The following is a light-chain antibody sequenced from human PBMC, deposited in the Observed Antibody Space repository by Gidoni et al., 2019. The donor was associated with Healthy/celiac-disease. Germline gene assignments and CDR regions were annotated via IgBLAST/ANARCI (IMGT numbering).Light chain of an antibody. CDR2: AAS. CDR1: QGISNY. CDR3: QKYNSAPPFT. V-gene: IGKV1-27*01. J-gene: IGKJ3*01. Sequence: DIQMTQSPYSLSASVGDRVTITCRASQGISNYLALYQQKPGKVPKLLIYAASTLQSGVPSRFSGSGSGTDFTLTISSLQPEDVATYYCQKYNSAPPFTFGPXTRVDIK.